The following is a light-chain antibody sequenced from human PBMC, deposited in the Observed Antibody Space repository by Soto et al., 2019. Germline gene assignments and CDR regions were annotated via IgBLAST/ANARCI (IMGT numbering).Light chain of an antibody. CDR2: DAS. J-gene: IGKJ3*01. CDR3: QQRSNWLFT. Sequence: ELVLTQSPVTLSLSPGERATLSCRASEIVTSSYLAWYQQKPGQPPRLLIYDASNRAAGIPARFSGSGSGTDFTLTISSLEPEDFAFYYCQQRSNWLFTFGPGTKVDIK. V-gene: IGKV3D-20*02. CDR1: EIVTSSY.